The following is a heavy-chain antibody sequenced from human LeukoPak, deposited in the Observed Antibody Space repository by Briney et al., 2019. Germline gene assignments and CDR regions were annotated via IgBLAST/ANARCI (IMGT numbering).Heavy chain of an antibody. J-gene: IGHJ4*02. CDR1: GGTFSSYT. D-gene: IGHD4-11*01. V-gene: IGHV1-69*04. CDR2: IIPILGIA. CDR3: ARERGYSNYVIDY. Sequence: GSSVKVSCKASGGTFSSYTISWVRQVPGQGLEWMGRIIPILGIANYAQKFQGRVTITADKSTSTAYMELSSLRSEDTAVYYCARERGYSNYVIDYWGQGTLVTVSS.